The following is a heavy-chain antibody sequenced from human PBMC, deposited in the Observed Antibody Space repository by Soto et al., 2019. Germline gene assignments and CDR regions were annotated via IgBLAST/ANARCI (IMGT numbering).Heavy chain of an antibody. J-gene: IGHJ3*02. CDR3: TRHPDILTGYRTRSRDI. D-gene: IGHD3-9*01. CDR1: GFTFSGSA. V-gene: IGHV3-73*01. Sequence: PGGSLRLSCAASGFTFSGSAMHWVRQASGKGLEWVGRIRSKANSYATAYAASVKGRFTISRDDSKNTAYLQMNSLKTEDTAVYYCTRHPDILTGYRTRSRDIWGQGTMVTVSS. CDR2: IRSKANSYAT.